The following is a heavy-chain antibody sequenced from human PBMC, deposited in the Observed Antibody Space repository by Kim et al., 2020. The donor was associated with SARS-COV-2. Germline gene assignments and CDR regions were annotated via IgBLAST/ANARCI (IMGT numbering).Heavy chain of an antibody. J-gene: IGHJ4*02. V-gene: IGHV4-34*01. CDR1: GGSFSAYY. D-gene: IGHD3-16*01. CDR2: INHSGST. CDR3: ASKYYDYVWGSYEYY. Sequence: SETLSLTCAVYGGSFSAYYWSWIRQPLGKGLEWIGEINHSGSTNYNPSLKSRVTISVDTSKNQFSLKLSSVTAADTAVYYCASKYYDYVWGSYEYYWGQGTLVTVSS.